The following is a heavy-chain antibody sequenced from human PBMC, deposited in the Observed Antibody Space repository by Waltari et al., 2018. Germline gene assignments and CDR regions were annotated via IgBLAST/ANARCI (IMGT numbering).Heavy chain of an antibody. CDR1: GVSFSSHW. Sequence: EVQLVESGGGLVRPGGSLRLSCAASGVSFSSHWLHWVRQVPGKGPVWVARISSGGGSTSYADSVRDRFTISRDNTKNTLHLQMNSLRAEDTAVYYCARILTTVYWYFDLWGRGTLVTVSS. CDR3: ARILTTVYWYFDL. J-gene: IGHJ2*01. D-gene: IGHD4-17*01. V-gene: IGHV3-74*01. CDR2: ISSGGGST.